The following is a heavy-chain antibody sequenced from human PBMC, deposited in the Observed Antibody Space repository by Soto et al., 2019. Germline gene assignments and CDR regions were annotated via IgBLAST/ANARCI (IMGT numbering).Heavy chain of an antibody. D-gene: IGHD3-10*01. J-gene: IGHJ4*02. CDR2: IIPIFGTA. V-gene: IGHV1-69*13. Sequence: ASVKVSCKASGGTFSSYAISWVRQAPGQGLEWMGGIIPIFGTANYAQKFQGRVTITADESTSTAYMELSSLRSEDTAVYYCARSLWFGAPFDYWGQGTLVTVSS. CDR1: GGTFSSYA. CDR3: ARSLWFGAPFDY.